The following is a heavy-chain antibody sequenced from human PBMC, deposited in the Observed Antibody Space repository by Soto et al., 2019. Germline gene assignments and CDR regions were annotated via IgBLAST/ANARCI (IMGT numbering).Heavy chain of an antibody. J-gene: IGHJ4*02. V-gene: IGHV5-51*01. Sequence: GESLKISCNGSGYSLDSHWVAWVLQMPEKGLEWIGTIYPGDSDTKYSPAFRGQVTISADTSVSTAYLQWRSLEATDSAIYYCARYSGSYWHYLDFWGQGTLVTVSS. D-gene: IGHD1-26*01. CDR3: ARYSGSYWHYLDF. CDR1: GYSLDSHW. CDR2: IYPGDSDT.